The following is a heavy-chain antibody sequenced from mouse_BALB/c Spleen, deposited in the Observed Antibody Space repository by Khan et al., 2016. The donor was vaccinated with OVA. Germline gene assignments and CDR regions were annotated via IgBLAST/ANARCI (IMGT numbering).Heavy chain of an antibody. V-gene: IGHV1-7*01. CDR1: GYTFTSFW. J-gene: IGHJ2*01. Sequence: VQLQESGAELAKPGASVKMSCKASGYTFTSFWMHWVKQRPGQGLEWIGYINPTSGYTDYNEKFKDRATLSADKSSSTAYMQLSSLTSEDSAVYICTRERIDYWGQGTTLTVSS. CDR3: TRERIDY. CDR2: INPTSGYT.